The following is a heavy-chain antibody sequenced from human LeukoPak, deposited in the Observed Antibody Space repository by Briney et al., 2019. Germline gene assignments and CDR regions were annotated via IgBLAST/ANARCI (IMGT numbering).Heavy chain of an antibody. D-gene: IGHD3-22*01. CDR2: IIPIFGTA. Sequence: SVEVSCKASGGTFSSYAISWVRQAPGQGLEWMGRIIPIFGTANYAQKFQGRVTITTDESTSTAYMELSSLRSEDTAVYYCARSYYYDSSGYYPLGYWGQGTLVTVSS. V-gene: IGHV1-69*05. CDR3: ARSYYYDSSGYYPLGY. CDR1: GGTFSSYA. J-gene: IGHJ4*02.